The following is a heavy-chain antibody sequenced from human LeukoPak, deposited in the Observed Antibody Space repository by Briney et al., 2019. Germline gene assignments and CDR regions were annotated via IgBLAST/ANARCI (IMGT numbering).Heavy chain of an antibody. J-gene: IGHJ4*02. CDR3: ARVRSRGGSCYSDY. CDR2: IYTSGST. D-gene: IGHD2-15*01. Sequence: PSETLSLTCTVSGGSISSYYWSWIRQPAGKGLEWIGRIYTSGSTNYNPSLKSRVTMSVDTSKNQFSLKLSSVTAADTAVYYCARVRSRGGSCYSDYWGQGTLVTVSS. V-gene: IGHV4-4*07. CDR1: GGSISSYY.